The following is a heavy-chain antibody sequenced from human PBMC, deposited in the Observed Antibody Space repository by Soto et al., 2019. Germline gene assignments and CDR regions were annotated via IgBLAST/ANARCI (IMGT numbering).Heavy chain of an antibody. V-gene: IGHV1-18*01. CDR3: ARSGNSRNLSEVDS. D-gene: IGHD1-7*01. J-gene: IGHJ4*02. Sequence: ASVKVSCKASAYTFTNYGISWVRQAPGQGLEWMGWISAYNGNINYAQKFRGRVTMTTDTSTSSAYLEVRSLRSDDTAVYYCARSGNSRNLSEVDSWGPGTLLTVSS. CDR1: AYTFTNYG. CDR2: ISAYNGNI.